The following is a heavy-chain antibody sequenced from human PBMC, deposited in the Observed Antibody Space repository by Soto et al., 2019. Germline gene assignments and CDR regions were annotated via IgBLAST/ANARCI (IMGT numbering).Heavy chain of an antibody. D-gene: IGHD2-21*02. CDR3: ARDYSAYWGGDGPYDY. V-gene: IGHV1-69*06. CDR2: IIPIFGTA. J-gene: IGHJ4*02. CDR1: GGTFSSYA. Sequence: GASVKVSCKASGGTFSSYAISWVRQAPGQGLEWMGGIIPIFGTANYGQKFQGRVTITADKSTSTAYMELSSLRSGDTAVYYCARDYSAYWGGDGPYDYWGQGTLVTVSS.